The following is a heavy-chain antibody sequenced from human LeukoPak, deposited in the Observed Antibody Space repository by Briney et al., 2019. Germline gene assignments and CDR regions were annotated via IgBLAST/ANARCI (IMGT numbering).Heavy chain of an antibody. V-gene: IGHV3-30*02. CDR1: GFTFSSYG. J-gene: IGHJ4*02. CDR3: AKIPQVATYTVPNFDF. CDR2: VRYDGSDK. Sequence: GGSLRLSCAASGFTFSSYGIHWVRQAPGKGLEWVAFVRYDGSDKYYAGSVKGRFTISRDNSKNTLYLQMNSLRAEDTAVYYCAKIPQVATYTVPNFDFWGQGTLVTVSS. D-gene: IGHD3-16*01.